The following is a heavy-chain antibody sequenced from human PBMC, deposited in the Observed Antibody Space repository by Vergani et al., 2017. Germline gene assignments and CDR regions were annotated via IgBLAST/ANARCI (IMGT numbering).Heavy chain of an antibody. CDR2: ISWNSGSI. CDR1: GFTFDDYA. D-gene: IGHD3-16*01. V-gene: IGHV3-9*01. Sequence: EVQLVESGGGLVQPGRSLRLSCAASGFTFDDYAMLWVRQAPGKGLEWVSGISWNSGSIGYADSVKGRFTISRDNAKNSLYLQMNSLRAEDTALYYCAKARGDYYYYYMDVWGKGTTVTVSS. J-gene: IGHJ6*03. CDR3: AKARGDYYYYYMDV.